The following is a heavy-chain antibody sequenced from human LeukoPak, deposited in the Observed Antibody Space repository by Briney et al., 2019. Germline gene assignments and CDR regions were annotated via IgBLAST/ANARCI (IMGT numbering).Heavy chain of an antibody. Sequence: SGGSLRPSCAPSGFSFRSKATSWVRQAPGKGLEWVSAISGSGGSTYYADSVKGRFTISRDNSKNTLYLQMNSLRAEDTAVYYCAKGSYYDILTGYPSHYYYYMDVWGKGTTVTVSS. V-gene: IGHV3-23*01. CDR2: ISGSGGST. J-gene: IGHJ6*03. CDR1: GFSFRSKA. D-gene: IGHD3-9*01. CDR3: AKGSYYDILTGYPSHYYYYMDV.